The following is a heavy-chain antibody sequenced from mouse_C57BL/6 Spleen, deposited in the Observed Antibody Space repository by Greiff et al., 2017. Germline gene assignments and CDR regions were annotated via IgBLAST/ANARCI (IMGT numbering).Heavy chain of an antibody. CDR1: GYTFTSYW. D-gene: IGHD2-5*01. V-gene: IGHV1-53*01. J-gene: IGHJ2*01. Sequence: QVQLQQPGTELVKPGASVKLSCKASGYTFTSYWMNWVKQRPGQGLEWIGNINPSNGGTNYNEKFKSKATLTVDKSSSTAYMQLSSLTSEDSAVYYGARWGYSNLADYWGQGTTLTVSS. CDR2: INPSNGGT. CDR3: ARWGYSNLADY.